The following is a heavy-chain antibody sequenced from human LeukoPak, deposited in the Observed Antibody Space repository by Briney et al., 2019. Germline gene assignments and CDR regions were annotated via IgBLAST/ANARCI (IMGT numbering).Heavy chain of an antibody. CDR1: GFTVSSYY. CDR3: TRHFFSE. J-gene: IGHJ4*02. Sequence: GGSLRLSCAASGFTVSSYYMYWVRQVPGKGLEWLSVIYSGGSTYYADSVKGRFTISRDNSKNTLYLQMNSLRAEDTAVYYCTRHFFSEWGQGTLVTVSS. CDR2: IYSGGST. V-gene: IGHV3-66*04. D-gene: IGHD1-26*01.